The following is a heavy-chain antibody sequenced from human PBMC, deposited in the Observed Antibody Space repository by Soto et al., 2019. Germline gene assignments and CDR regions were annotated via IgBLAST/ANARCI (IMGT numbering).Heavy chain of an antibody. CDR3: ARERAGLPFIDF. CDR2: ISYRGTT. J-gene: IGHJ4*02. Sequence: LSLTCIVSSGSISGDGYHWSWIRQYPGKGLERIGFISYRGTTSYNPALRSRVYMSVDTSQNQFSLKLSSVTAAGTAVYYCARERAGLPFIDFWGQGTLVTVSS. V-gene: IGHV4-31*03. CDR1: SGSISGDGYH.